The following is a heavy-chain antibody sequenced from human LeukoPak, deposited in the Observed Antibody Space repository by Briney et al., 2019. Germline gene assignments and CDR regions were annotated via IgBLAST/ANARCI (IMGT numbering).Heavy chain of an antibody. D-gene: IGHD5-12*01. CDR2: IYYSGST. CDR1: GGSISSSSYY. V-gene: IGHV4-39*01. CDR3: ARHAKYIGYVGSYYMNG. J-gene: IGHJ6*03. Sequence: PSETLSLTCTVSGGSISSSSYYWGWIRQPPGKGLEWIGSIYYSGSTYYNPSLKSRVTISVDTSQTQFSLKLSSVTAADTAVYYCARHAKYIGYVGSYYMNGWGKGSTVTVSS.